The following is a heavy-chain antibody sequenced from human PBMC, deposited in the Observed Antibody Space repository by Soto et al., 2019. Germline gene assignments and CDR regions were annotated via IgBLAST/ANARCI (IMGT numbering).Heavy chain of an antibody. CDR3: ARDQGITMVRGYYYGMDV. Sequence: GASVKVSCKASGYTFTSYGISWVRQAPGQGLEWMGRISAYNGNTNYAQKLQGRVTMTTDTSTSTAYMELRSLRSDDTAVYYCARDQGITMVRGYYYGMDVWRHGTTVTVSS. D-gene: IGHD3-10*01. CDR1: GYTFTSYG. V-gene: IGHV1-18*01. CDR2: ISAYNGNT. J-gene: IGHJ6*02.